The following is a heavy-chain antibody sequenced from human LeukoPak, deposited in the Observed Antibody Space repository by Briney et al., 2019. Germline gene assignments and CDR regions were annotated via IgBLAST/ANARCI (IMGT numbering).Heavy chain of an antibody. CDR1: GGSISSYY. CDR3: ARSSPPYYYYYMDV. D-gene: IGHD2-2*01. Sequence: PSETLSLTCTVSGGSISSYYWSWIRQPPGKGLEWIGYIYYSGSTNYNPSLKSRVTISVDTSKNQFSLKLKSVTAADTAVYYCARSSPPYYYYYMDVWGKGTTVTVSS. J-gene: IGHJ6*03. V-gene: IGHV4-59*01. CDR2: IYYSGST.